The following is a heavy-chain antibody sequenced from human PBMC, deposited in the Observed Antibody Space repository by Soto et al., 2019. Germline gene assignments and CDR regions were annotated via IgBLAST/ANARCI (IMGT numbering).Heavy chain of an antibody. J-gene: IGHJ2*01. Sequence: QVQLVESGGAVVQLGRSLGFSCAAPGFPFITYPMHWFRQVPGKGLEWGEVISYDGRKKYYANSVKGRFTISRDNSNNSLFLQMNSLRAEDTAVYYCARPLWRDDYNWGYFDLWGRGTLVTVSS. CDR2: ISYDGRKK. V-gene: IGHV3-30*04. CDR3: ARPLWRDDYNWGYFDL. D-gene: IGHD4-4*01. CDR1: GFPFITYP.